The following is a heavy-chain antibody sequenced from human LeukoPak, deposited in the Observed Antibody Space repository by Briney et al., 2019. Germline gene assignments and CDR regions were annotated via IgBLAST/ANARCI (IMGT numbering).Heavy chain of an antibody. CDR2: ISGSGGST. V-gene: IGHV3-23*01. J-gene: IGHJ3*02. CDR1: GFTFSRYG. Sequence: GGSLRLSCAASGFTFSRYGMSWVRQAPGKGLEWVSAISGSGGSTFYADSVKGRFTISRDNSKNTLHLQMNSLRAEDTAVYYCARVTSALDAFDIWGQGTMVTVSS. CDR3: ARVTSALDAFDI.